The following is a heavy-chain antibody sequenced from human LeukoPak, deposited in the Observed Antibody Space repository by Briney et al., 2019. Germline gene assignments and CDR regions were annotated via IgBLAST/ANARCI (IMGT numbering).Heavy chain of an antibody. J-gene: IGHJ4*02. Sequence: SVKVSCKASGGTFSSYAISWVRQAPGQGLEWMGGIIPIFGTANYAQKFQGRVTITADESTSTAYMELSSLRSEDTAVYYCARGLYRSSVAGPGGCWGQGTLVTVSS. D-gene: IGHD6-19*01. CDR1: GGTFSSYA. V-gene: IGHV1-69*13. CDR3: ARGLYRSSVAGPGGC. CDR2: IIPIFGTA.